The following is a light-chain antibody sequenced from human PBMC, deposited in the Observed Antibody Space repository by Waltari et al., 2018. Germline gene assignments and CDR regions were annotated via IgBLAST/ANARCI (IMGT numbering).Light chain of an antibody. CDR1: SLRTSY. Sequence: SSELTQDPAVPVALGQTVRITCQGASLRTSYASWYQQKSGQAPILVLLGKNKRPSGIPDRFSGYNSETTTSLTITGAQAEDEADYYCSSRDSSASHVLFAGGTKLTVL. V-gene: IGLV3-19*01. CDR3: SSRDSSASHVL. J-gene: IGLJ2*01. CDR2: GKN.